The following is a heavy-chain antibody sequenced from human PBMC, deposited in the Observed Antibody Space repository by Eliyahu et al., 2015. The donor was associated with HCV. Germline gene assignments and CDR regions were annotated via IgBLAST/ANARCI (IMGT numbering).Heavy chain of an antibody. D-gene: IGHD2-15*01. CDR2: IWNDGSNK. CDR1: GLTFSLYG. J-gene: IGHJ5*02. CDR3: ARHSCSDFSCPYTSNWFDP. Sequence: QEQLVQSGGGVVQPGGSLRLSCAGSGLTFSLYGMHWVRQAPGKGLXWVAIIWNDGSNKLYAESVKGRFTISRDNSKKTVYLDINSLRADDTAVYYCARHSCSDFSCPYTSNWFDPWGQGTLVTVSS. V-gene: IGHV3-33*01.